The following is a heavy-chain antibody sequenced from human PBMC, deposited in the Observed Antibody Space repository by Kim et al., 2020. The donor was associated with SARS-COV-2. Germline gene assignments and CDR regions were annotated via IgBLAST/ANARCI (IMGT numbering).Heavy chain of an antibody. CDR2: ISSSSSTI. CDR1: GFTFNNYN. D-gene: IGHD5-18*01. Sequence: GGSLRLSCATSGFTFNNYNMNWVRQAPGKGLEWVSYISSSSSTIYYADSVKGRFTTSRDNAKNSLYLQMNSLRDEDTAVYYCVRARDASSYGYYFWGQGTLVTVSS. V-gene: IGHV3-48*02. J-gene: IGHJ4*02. CDR3: VRARDASSYGYYF.